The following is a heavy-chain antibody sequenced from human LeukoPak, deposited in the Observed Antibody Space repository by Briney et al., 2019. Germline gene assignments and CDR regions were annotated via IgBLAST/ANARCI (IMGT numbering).Heavy chain of an antibody. CDR2: ISGSGGST. D-gene: IGHD5-24*01. CDR3: ARDGDGYNPAPFDY. V-gene: IGHV3-23*01. Sequence: GGSLRLSCAASGFTFSSYAMSWVRQAPGKGLEWVSSISGSGGSTFYADSVKGRFTISRDNSKNTLYLQMNSLRAEDTAVYYCARDGDGYNPAPFDYWGQGTLVTVSS. CDR1: GFTFSSYA. J-gene: IGHJ4*02.